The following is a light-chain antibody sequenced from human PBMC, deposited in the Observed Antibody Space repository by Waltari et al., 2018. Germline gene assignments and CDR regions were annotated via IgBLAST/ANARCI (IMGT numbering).Light chain of an antibody. CDR3: QQYNGYPRT. Sequence: DIQMTQSPSTLSASVGDRVTITCRASQSISSWLAWYQQKPGKAPNLLIYKASSLESGVPSRFSGSGSGTEFTLTISSLQPDDFATYYCQQYNGYPRTCGQGTKVEIK. CDR2: KAS. J-gene: IGKJ1*01. CDR1: QSISSW. V-gene: IGKV1-5*03.